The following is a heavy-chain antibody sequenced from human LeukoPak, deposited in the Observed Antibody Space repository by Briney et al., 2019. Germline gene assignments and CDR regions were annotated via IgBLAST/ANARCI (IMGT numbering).Heavy chain of an antibody. CDR3: TRVGYIDEGIDY. Sequence: GGPLRLSCAASGFTFSSYWMNWARQAPGKGLEWVASINHNGNVNYYVDSVKGRFTISRDNAKNSLYLQMNSLRAEDTAIYYCTRVGYIDEGIDYWGQGTLVTVSS. D-gene: IGHD5-24*01. CDR2: INHNGNVN. CDR1: GFTFSSYW. V-gene: IGHV3-7*04. J-gene: IGHJ4*02.